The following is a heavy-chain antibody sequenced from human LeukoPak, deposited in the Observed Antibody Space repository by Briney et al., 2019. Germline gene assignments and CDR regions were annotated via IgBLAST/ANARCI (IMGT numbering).Heavy chain of an antibody. CDR3: AREFSAGYYYYYYMDV. CDR1: GGSISSGSYY. Sequence: SQTLSLTCTVSGGSISSGSYYWSWIRQPAGKGLEWIGRIYTSGSTNYNPSLKSRVTISVDTSKNQFSLKVSSVTAADTAVYYCAREFSAGYYYYYYMDVWGKGTTVTVSS. D-gene: IGHD2-15*01. V-gene: IGHV4-61*02. CDR2: IYTSGST. J-gene: IGHJ6*03.